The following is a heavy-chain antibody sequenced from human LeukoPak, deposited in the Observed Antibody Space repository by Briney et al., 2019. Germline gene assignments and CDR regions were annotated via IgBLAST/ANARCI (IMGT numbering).Heavy chain of an antibody. CDR3: ARGSNWNDPFDY. Sequence: SVKVSCKASGGTFSSYAISWVRQAPGQGLEWMGGIIPIFGTANYAQKFQGRVTITADESTSTAYMELTSLRSEDTAVYYCARGSNWNDPFDYWGQGTLVTVSS. CDR2: IIPIFGTA. V-gene: IGHV1-69*13. D-gene: IGHD1-1*01. CDR1: GGTFSSYA. J-gene: IGHJ4*02.